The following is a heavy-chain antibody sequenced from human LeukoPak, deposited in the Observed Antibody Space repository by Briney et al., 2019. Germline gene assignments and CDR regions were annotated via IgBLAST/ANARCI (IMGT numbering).Heavy chain of an antibody. CDR3: ARDGSGMTYYYGSGSSNEYYGMDV. CDR2: ISSSSKYI. J-gene: IGHJ6*04. Sequence: GGSLRLSCAASGFTFSSFSMNWVRQAPGKGLEWVSSISSSSKYISYAYSVKGRFTISRDNAKNSLYLQMNSLRAEDTAVYYCARDGSGMTYYYGSGSSNEYYGMDVWGKGTTVTVSS. D-gene: IGHD3-10*01. CDR1: GFTFSSFS. V-gene: IGHV3-21*01.